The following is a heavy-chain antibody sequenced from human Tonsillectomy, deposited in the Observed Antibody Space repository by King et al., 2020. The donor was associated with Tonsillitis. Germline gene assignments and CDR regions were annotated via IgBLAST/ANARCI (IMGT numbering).Heavy chain of an antibody. V-gene: IGHV4-38-2*02. J-gene: IGHJ5*02. D-gene: IGHD5-12*01. CDR2: IYHSGST. CDR3: ARAGMVATNWFEP. Sequence: VQLQESGPGLVKPSETLSLTCTVSGYSISSGYYWGWIRQPPGKGLEWIGSIYHSGSTYYNPSLKSRVTISVDTSKNQFSLKLSSVTAADTAVYYCARAGMVATNWFEPWGQGTLVTVSS. CDR1: GYSISSGYY.